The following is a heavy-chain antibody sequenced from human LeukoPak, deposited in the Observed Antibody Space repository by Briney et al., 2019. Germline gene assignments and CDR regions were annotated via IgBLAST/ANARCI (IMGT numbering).Heavy chain of an antibody. D-gene: IGHD2-15*01. CDR1: GFTFNNYA. CDR3: AKGEPSKAVVAAWIDY. CDR2: ISYDGGDK. Sequence: PGGSLRLSCAAAGFTFNNYAMHWVRQAPGKGLEWVAVISYDGGDKYYTDSLKGRFTVSRDNSKNTVYLQVNSLRVEDRGVYYCAKGEPSKAVVAAWIDYWGQGTLVTVSS. J-gene: IGHJ4*02. V-gene: IGHV3-30*04.